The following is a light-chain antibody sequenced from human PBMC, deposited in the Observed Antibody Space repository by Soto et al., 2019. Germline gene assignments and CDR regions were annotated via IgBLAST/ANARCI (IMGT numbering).Light chain of an antibody. CDR2: DVT. J-gene: IGLJ3*02. V-gene: IGLV2-11*01. CDR1: SSDVGGYEY. Sequence: QSVLTQPRSVSGSPGQSVTISCTGTSSDVGGYEYVSWYQQHPGKPPKLMIYDVTKRPSGVPDRFSGSKSGNTAALTISGLQAEDEADYYCCSYAGSYTWVFGGGTKLTVL. CDR3: CSYAGSYTWV.